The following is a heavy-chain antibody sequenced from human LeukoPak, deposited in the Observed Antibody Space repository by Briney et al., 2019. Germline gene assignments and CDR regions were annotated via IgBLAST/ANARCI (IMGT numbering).Heavy chain of an antibody. Sequence: ASVKVSCKASGYTFTSYDINWVRQATGQGLEWMGWMNPNSGNTGYAQKFQGRVTMTTDTSTSTAYMELRSLRSDDTAVYYCARVHGSGSYYKYYFDYWGQGTLVTVSS. D-gene: IGHD3-10*01. J-gene: IGHJ4*02. V-gene: IGHV1-8*01. CDR3: ARVHGSGSYYKYYFDY. CDR1: GYTFTSYD. CDR2: MNPNSGNT.